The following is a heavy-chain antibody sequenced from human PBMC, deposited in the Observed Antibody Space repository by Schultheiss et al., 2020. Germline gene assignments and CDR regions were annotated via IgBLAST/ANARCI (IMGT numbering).Heavy chain of an antibody. V-gene: IGHV3-53*01. CDR3: ARVSFKHSSSSLGY. CDR1: GFTVSSNY. D-gene: IGHD6-13*01. Sequence: GGSLRLSCAASGFTVSSNYMSWVRQAPGKGLEWVSVIYSGGSTYYADSVKGRFTISRDNAKNSLYLQMNSLRAEDTAVYYCARVSFKHSSSSLGYWGQGTLVTVSS. J-gene: IGHJ4*02. CDR2: IYSGGST.